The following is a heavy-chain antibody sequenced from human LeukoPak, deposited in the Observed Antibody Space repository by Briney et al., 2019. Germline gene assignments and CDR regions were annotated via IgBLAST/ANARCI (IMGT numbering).Heavy chain of an antibody. D-gene: IGHD2-2*01. V-gene: IGHV4-39*01. CDR2: IYYSGST. CDR1: GGSISSSRYY. Sequence: PSETLSLTCTVSGGSISSSRYYWGWIRQPPGKGLEWIGSIYYSGSTYYNPSLKSRVTISVDTSKNQFSLKLSSVTAADTAVYYCARQPPGYCSSTSCSHFDYWGQGTLVTVSS. J-gene: IGHJ4*02. CDR3: ARQPPGYCSSTSCSHFDY.